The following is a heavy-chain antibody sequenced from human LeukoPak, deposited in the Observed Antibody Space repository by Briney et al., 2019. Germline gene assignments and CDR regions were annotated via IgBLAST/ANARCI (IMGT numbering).Heavy chain of an antibody. J-gene: IGHJ4*02. CDR3: ARGSGYGSGKYYFDY. Sequence: SETLSLTCAVYGGSFSGYYWSWIRQPPGKGLEWIGEINHSGSTNYNPSLKSRVTISVDTSKNQFSLKLSSVTAADTAVYYCARGSGYGSGKYYFDYWGQGTLVTVSS. CDR1: GGSFSGYY. CDR2: INHSGST. D-gene: IGHD3-10*01. V-gene: IGHV4-34*01.